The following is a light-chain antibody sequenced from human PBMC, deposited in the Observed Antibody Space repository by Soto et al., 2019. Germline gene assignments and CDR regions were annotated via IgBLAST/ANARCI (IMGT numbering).Light chain of an antibody. J-gene: IGKJ2*01. CDR2: GTS. CDR3: QHYYNCPSS. Sequence: EIVMTQSPVALSVSPGERAALSCRASQSVGRNFAWYQQRPGQAPRVLIYGTSTRATGVPARFSGSGSGTDFSLTITTLQSDDFPLYYCQHYYNCPSSFGHSTMLDIK. V-gene: IGKV3-15*01. CDR1: QSVGRN.